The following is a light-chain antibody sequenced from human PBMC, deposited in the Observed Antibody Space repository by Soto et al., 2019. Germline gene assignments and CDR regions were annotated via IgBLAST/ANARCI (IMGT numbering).Light chain of an antibody. Sequence: QSALTQPASVSGSPGQSITISYTGTSSDVGGYNYVSWYQQHPGQVPKLTIYEVTNRPSGVSSRFSGSKSGNTASLTISGLQAEDEDDYYCSSYTNSDTWVFGGGTKLTVL. J-gene: IGLJ3*02. V-gene: IGLV2-14*01. CDR1: SSDVGGYNY. CDR3: SSYTNSDTWV. CDR2: EVT.